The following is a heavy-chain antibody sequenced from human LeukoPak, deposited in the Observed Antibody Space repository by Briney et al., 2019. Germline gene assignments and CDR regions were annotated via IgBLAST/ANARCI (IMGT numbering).Heavy chain of an antibody. D-gene: IGHD3-3*01. V-gene: IGHV6-1*01. J-gene: IGHJ4*02. CDR3: GRETDFGVVTN. Sequence: PSQTLSLTCAISGXSVSSNGSSWNWIRQSPSRGLEWLGRTYYRSQQWHSDYAPSVKGRITLNPDTSKNRFSLQLNSVTPEDTAVYYCGRETDFGVVTNWGQGTLVTVSS. CDR1: GXSVSSNGSS. CDR2: TYYRSQQWHS.